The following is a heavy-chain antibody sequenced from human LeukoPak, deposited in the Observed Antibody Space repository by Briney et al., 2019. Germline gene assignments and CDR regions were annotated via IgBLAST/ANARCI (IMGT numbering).Heavy chain of an antibody. CDR3: ARVRMVRGSTDAFDI. V-gene: IGHV1-46*01. D-gene: IGHD3-10*01. CDR1: GYTFTSYY. Sequence: ASVKVSCKASGYTFTSYYMHWVRQAPGQELEWMGIINPSGGSTSYAQKFQGRVTMTRDMSTSTVYMELSSLRSEDTAMYYCARVRMVRGSTDAFDIWGQGTMVTVSS. J-gene: IGHJ3*02. CDR2: INPSGGST.